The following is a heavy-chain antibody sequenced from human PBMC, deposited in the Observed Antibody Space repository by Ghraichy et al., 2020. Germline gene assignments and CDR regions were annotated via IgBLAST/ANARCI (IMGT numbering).Heavy chain of an antibody. J-gene: IGHJ4*02. CDR2: ISHSGST. D-gene: IGHD6-13*01. CDR3: ARDNIHSTSWYNYFDY. CDR1: SYSISSDYY. V-gene: IGHV4-38-2*02. Sequence: SETLSLTCTVSSYSISSDYYWSWIRQPPGKGLEWIGSISHSGSTYYNPSLKSRVTISVDTSKDQFSLKLSSVTAADTAMYYCARDNIHSTSWYNYFDYWGQETLVTVSS.